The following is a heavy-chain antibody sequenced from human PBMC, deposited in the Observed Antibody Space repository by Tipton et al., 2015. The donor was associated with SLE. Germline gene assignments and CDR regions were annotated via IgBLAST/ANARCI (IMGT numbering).Heavy chain of an antibody. J-gene: IGHJ6*02. CDR1: GGSFSGYY. CDR3: ARGRPIGAAARLSYYYGMDV. Sequence: TLSLTCAVYGGSFSGYYWSWIRQPPGKGLEWIGEINHSRSTNYNPSLKSRVTISVDTSKNQFSLKLSSVTAADTAVYYCARGRPIGAAARLSYYYGMDVWGQGTTVTVSS. CDR2: INHSRST. D-gene: IGHD6-13*01. V-gene: IGHV4-34*01.